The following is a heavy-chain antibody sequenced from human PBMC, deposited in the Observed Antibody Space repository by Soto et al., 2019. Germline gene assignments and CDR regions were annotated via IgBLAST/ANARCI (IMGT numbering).Heavy chain of an antibody. Sequence: QVQLVQSGAEVKKPGSSVKVSCKASGGTFSSYAISWVRQAPGQGLEWMGGIIPIFGTANYAQKFQGRVTISADESTSTGYMELSSLRSEDTAVYYCARTTYMYSSSSGFDYWGQGTLVTVSS. CDR1: GGTFSSYA. D-gene: IGHD6-13*01. CDR2: IIPIFGTA. V-gene: IGHV1-69*01. CDR3: ARTTYMYSSSSGFDY. J-gene: IGHJ4*02.